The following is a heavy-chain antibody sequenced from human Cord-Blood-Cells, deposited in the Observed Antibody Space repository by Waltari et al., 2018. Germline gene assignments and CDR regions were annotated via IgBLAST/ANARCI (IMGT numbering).Heavy chain of an antibody. CDR1: GGTFSSYA. CDR2: IIPILGIA. CDR3: ALTGTSDYPHYFDY. D-gene: IGHD4-17*01. V-gene: IGHV1-69*10. J-gene: IGHJ4*02. Sequence: QVQLVQSGAEVKKPGSSVKVSCKASGGTFSSYAISWVRQAPGQGLEWMGWIIPILGIANYAQKFQGRVTITADKSTSTAYMELSSLRSEDTAVYYCALTGTSDYPHYFDYWGQGTLVTVSS.